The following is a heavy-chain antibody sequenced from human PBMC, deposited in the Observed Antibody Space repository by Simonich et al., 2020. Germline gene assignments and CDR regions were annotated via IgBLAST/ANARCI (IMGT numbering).Heavy chain of an antibody. V-gene: IGHV3-30*07. CDR3: AREGLLLDAFDI. CDR2: ISYDGSNK. Sequence: QVQLVESGGGVVQPGRSLRLSCAASGFTFRSYAMHWVRQAPGKGVEWVAVISYDGSNKYYAGSVKGRFTISRDNSKNTLYLQMNSLRAEDTAVYYCAREGLLLDAFDIWGQGTMVTVSS. J-gene: IGHJ3*02. D-gene: IGHD2-15*01. CDR1: GFTFRSYA.